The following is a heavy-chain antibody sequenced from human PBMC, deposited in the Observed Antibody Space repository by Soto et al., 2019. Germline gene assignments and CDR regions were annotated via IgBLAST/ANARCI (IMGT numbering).Heavy chain of an antibody. J-gene: IGHJ1*01. CDR2: IKSKTDGGTT. V-gene: IGHV3-15*01. Sequence: GGSLRLSCAASGFTFSNAWMSWVRQAPGKGLEWVGRIKSKTDGGTTDYAAPVKGRFTISRDDSKNTLYLQMNSLKTEDTAVYYCTTDSSSSGWHHEDEPPEYFQHWGQGTLVTVSS. CDR1: GFTFSNAW. D-gene: IGHD6-19*01. CDR3: TTDSSSSGWHHEDEPPEYFQH.